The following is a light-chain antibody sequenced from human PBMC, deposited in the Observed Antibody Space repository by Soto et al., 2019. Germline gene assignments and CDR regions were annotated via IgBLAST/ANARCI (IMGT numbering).Light chain of an antibody. V-gene: IGLV2-14*03. CDR3: SSYTSSNTYV. CDR2: NVS. J-gene: IGLJ1*01. Sequence: QSALTQPASVSGSPGRSIAISCTGTSSDVGGYNSVSWYQQHPGKAPKLMIYNVSNRPPGVSDRFSGSKSGNTASLTISGLQAEDEADYYCSSYTSSNTYVFGTGTKVTVL. CDR1: SSDVGGYNS.